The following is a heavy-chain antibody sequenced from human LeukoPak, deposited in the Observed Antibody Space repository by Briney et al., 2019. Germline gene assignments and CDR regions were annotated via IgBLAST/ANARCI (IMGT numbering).Heavy chain of an antibody. J-gene: IGHJ5*02. CDR2: ISSSSSTI. D-gene: IGHD2/OR15-2a*01. CDR3: ARGKTSQNIVTRKTYNWFDP. CDR1: GFTFSSYS. Sequence: GSLRLSCAASGFTFSSYSMNWVRQAPGKGLEWVSYISSSSSTIYYADSVKGRFTISRDNAKNSLYLQMNSLRAEDTAVYYCARGKTSQNIVTRKTYNWFDPWGQGTLVTVSS. V-gene: IGHV3-48*01.